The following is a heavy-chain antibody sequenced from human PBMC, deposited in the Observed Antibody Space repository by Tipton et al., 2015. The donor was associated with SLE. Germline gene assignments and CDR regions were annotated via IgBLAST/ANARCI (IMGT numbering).Heavy chain of an antibody. V-gene: IGHV4-38-2*02. J-gene: IGHJ4*02. D-gene: IGHD7-27*01. Sequence: LRLSCAVSGYSISSGYYWSWIRQPPGKGLEWIGELYHSGSTNYNPSLKSRVTISVDKSKNQFSLKLSSVTAADTAVYYCARDEEGNWGSYYFDYWGQGTLVTVSS. CDR3: ARDEEGNWGSYYFDY. CDR2: LYHSGST. CDR1: GYSISSGYY.